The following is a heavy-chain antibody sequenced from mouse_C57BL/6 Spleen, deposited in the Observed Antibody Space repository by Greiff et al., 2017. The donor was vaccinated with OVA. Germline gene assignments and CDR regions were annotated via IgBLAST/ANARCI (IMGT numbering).Heavy chain of an antibody. Sequence: QVQLKESGAELVKPGASVKLSCKASGYTFTEYTIHWVKQRSGQGLEWIGWFYPGSGSIKYNEKFKDKATLTADKSSSTVYMELSRLTSEDSAVYFCARNYGPDWAMDYWGQGTSVTVSS. CDR1: GYTFTEYT. J-gene: IGHJ4*01. D-gene: IGHD1-1*02. CDR3: ARNYGPDWAMDY. CDR2: FYPGSGSI. V-gene: IGHV1-62-2*01.